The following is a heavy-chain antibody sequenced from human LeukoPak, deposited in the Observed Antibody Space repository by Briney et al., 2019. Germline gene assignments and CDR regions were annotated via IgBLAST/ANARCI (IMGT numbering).Heavy chain of an antibody. D-gene: IGHD2-15*01. CDR3: ARNSCPSGSCYDNRGYFDY. Sequence: SETLSLTCAVSGGSISSSNWWSWVRQPPGKGLEWIGEIYHSGSTNYNPSLKSRVTISVDKSKNQFSLKLSSVTAADTAVYYCARNSCPSGSCYDNRGYFDYWGQGTLVTVSS. V-gene: IGHV4-4*02. CDR1: GGSISSSNW. J-gene: IGHJ4*02. CDR2: IYHSGST.